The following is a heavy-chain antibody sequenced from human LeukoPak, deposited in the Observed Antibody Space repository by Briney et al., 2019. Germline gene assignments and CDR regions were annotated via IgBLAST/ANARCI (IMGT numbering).Heavy chain of an antibody. V-gene: IGHV1-69*05. CDR1: VGTFSSYA. Sequence: SVKVSCKASVGTFSSYAISWVRQPPGQGLEWRGGIIPIFGTANYAQKFQGRVTITTDESTSTDYMELSSLRSEDTAVYYCAGRYCSSTSCYNYYFDYWGQGTLVTVSS. CDR2: IIPIFGTA. J-gene: IGHJ4*02. D-gene: IGHD2-2*02. CDR3: AGRYCSSTSCYNYYFDY.